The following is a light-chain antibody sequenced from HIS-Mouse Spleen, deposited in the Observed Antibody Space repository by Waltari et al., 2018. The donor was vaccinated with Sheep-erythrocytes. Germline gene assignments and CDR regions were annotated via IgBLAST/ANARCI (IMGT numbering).Light chain of an antibody. J-gene: IGLJ3*02. CDR2: EGS. Sequence: QSALTQPASVSGSPGQSITISCTGTSSDVGSYNLVSWYQQHPGKAPKLMIYEGSKRPSWVSNRFSGSKSGNTASLTISGLQAEDDADYYCCSYAGSSTPWVFGGGTKLTVL. V-gene: IGLV2-23*01. CDR1: SSDVGSYNL. CDR3: CSYAGSSTPWV.